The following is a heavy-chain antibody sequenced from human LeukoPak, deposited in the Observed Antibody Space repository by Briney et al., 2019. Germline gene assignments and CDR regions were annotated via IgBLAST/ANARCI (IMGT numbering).Heavy chain of an antibody. V-gene: IGHV3-48*01. Sequence: GSLRLSCAASGFTFSSYSMNWVRQAPGKGLEWVSYISSSSSTIYYADSVKGRFTISRDNAKNSLYLQMNSLRAEDTAVYYCAREGLRRDLDYWGQGTLVTVSS. CDR3: AREGLRRDLDY. J-gene: IGHJ4*02. CDR2: ISSSSSTI. D-gene: IGHD5-24*01. CDR1: GFTFSSYS.